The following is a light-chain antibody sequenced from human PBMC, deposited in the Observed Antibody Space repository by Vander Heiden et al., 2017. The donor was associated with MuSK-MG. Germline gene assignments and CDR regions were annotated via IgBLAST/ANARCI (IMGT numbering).Light chain of an antibody. V-gene: IGLV2-14*01. J-gene: IGLJ1*01. CDR2: EVS. CDR3: SSYTSSSKNV. CDR1: SSDVGGYNY. Sequence: QSALTQPASVSGSPGQSITISCTGTSSDVGGYNYVSWYQQHPGKAPKLMIYEVSNRPSGVSNRFSGSKSGNTASLTSSGLQAEDEADYYCSSYTSSSKNVFGTGTKVTVL.